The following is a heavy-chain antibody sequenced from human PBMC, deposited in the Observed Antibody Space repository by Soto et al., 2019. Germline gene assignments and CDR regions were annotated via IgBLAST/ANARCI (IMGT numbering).Heavy chain of an antibody. D-gene: IGHD5-12*01. CDR3: ASPPLYSGHNWFDP. CDR1: GGSISSGGYY. Sequence: SEPLFVNCTVSGGSISSGGYYWSWIRQHPGKGLEWIGYIYYSGSTYYNPSLKSRVTISVDTSKNQFSLKLSSVTAADTAVYYCASPPLYSGHNWFDPWGQGTLVTVSS. J-gene: IGHJ5*02. V-gene: IGHV4-31*03. CDR2: IYYSGST.